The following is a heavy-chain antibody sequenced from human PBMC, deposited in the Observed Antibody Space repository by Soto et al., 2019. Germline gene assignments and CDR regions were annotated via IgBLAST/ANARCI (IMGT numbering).Heavy chain of an antibody. CDR2: IYTSGNT. CDR1: GASISDYY. D-gene: IGHD1-26*01. Sequence: SETLSLTCNVSGASISDYYWSWIRQPPGKGLEWIGYIYTSGNTNYSPSLKRRVTISVDTSKNQFSLKLRSVTAADTAVYYCASHVGSGYSDYWGQGTLVTVSS. V-gene: IGHV4-59*13. CDR3: ASHVGSGYSDY. J-gene: IGHJ4*02.